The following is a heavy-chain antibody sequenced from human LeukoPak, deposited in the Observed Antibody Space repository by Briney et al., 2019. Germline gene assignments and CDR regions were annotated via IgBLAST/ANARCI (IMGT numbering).Heavy chain of an antibody. J-gene: IGHJ6*03. CDR2: IIPIFGTA. Sequence: ASVKVSCKASGGTFSSYAISWVRQAPGQGLEWMGGIIPIFGTANYAQKFQGRVTITTDESTSTAYMELSSLRSEDTAVYYCARGGRPRDLDDRFDWLHYYYYMDVWGKGTTVTVSS. CDR3: ARGGRPRDLDDRFDWLHYYYYMDV. V-gene: IGHV1-69*05. CDR1: GGTFSSYA. D-gene: IGHD3-9*01.